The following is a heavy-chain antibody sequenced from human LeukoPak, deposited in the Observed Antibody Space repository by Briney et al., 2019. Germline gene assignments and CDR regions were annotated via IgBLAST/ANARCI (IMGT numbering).Heavy chain of an antibody. D-gene: IGHD3-22*01. Sequence: PGGSLRLSCAASGFTFSSYAMSWVRQAPGKGLEWVSAISGIGGSTYYADSVKGRFTISRDNSKNTLYLQMNSLRAEDTAVYYCVKLGDYFDTSGYYYGPDYWGQGTLVTVSS. J-gene: IGHJ4*02. CDR3: VKLGDYFDTSGYYYGPDY. CDR2: ISGIGGST. CDR1: GFTFSSYA. V-gene: IGHV3-23*01.